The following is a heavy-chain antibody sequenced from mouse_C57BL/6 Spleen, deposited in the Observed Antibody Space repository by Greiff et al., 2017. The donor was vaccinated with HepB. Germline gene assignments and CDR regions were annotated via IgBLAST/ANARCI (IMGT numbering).Heavy chain of an antibody. D-gene: IGHD1-1*01. J-gene: IGHJ4*01. CDR1: GYSITSGYD. Sequence: EVQLQQSGPGMVKPSQSLSLTCTVTGYSITSGYDWHWIRHFPGNKLEWMGYISYSGSTNYNPSLKSRISITHDTSKNHFFLKLNSVTTEDTATYYCARTGSDYYYAMDYWGQGTSVTVSS. CDR2: ISYSGST. CDR3: ARTGSDYYYAMDY. V-gene: IGHV3-1*01.